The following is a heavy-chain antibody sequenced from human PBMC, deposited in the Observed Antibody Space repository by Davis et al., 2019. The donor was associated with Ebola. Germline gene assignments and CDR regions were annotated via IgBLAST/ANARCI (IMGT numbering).Heavy chain of an antibody. CDR1: GYTFTSYG. D-gene: IGHD6-13*01. J-gene: IGHJ6*02. Sequence: ASVKVSCKASGYTFTSYGISWVRQAPGQGLEWMGWISAYNGNTNYAQKLQGRVTITRDTSASTAYMELSSLRSEDTAVYYCARGSSWTPYYYGMDVWGQGTTVTVSS. CDR2: ISAYNGNT. V-gene: IGHV1-18*01. CDR3: ARGSSWTPYYYGMDV.